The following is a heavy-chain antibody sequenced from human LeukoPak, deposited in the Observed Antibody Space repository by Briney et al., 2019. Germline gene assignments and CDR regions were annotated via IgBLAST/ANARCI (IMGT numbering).Heavy chain of an antibody. V-gene: IGHV3-21*01. Sequence: TGGSLRLSCAASGFTFSSYSMNWIRQAPGKGLEWVSSISSSSSYIYYADSVKGRFTISRDNAKNSLYLQMNSLRAEDTAVYYCAREAYYDSSGSDYWGQGTLVTVSS. CDR3: AREAYYDSSGSDY. J-gene: IGHJ4*02. CDR2: ISSSSSYI. CDR1: GFTFSSYS. D-gene: IGHD3-22*01.